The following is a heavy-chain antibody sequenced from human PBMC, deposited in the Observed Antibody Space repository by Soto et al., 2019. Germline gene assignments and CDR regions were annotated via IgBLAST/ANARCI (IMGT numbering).Heavy chain of an antibody. Sequence: QVQLQESGPGLVKPSQTLSLTCTVSGGSISSGGYYWSWIRQHPGKGLEWIGYIYYSGSTYYNPSLKSRVTISVDTSKNQFSLKLSSVTAADTAVYYCARGKHGSSWYWPPADWGQGTLVTVSS. V-gene: IGHV4-31*03. D-gene: IGHD6-13*01. J-gene: IGHJ4*02. CDR3: ARGKHGSSWYWPPAD. CDR1: GGSISSGGYY. CDR2: IYYSGST.